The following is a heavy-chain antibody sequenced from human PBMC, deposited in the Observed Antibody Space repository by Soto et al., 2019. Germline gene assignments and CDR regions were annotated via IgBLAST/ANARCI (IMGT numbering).Heavy chain of an antibody. J-gene: IGHJ5*02. CDR1: GGSFSGYY. CDR3: ARGLSPRLGWFDP. CDR2: INHSGST. Sequence: QVQLQQWGAGLLKPSETLSLTCAVYGGSFSGYYWSWIRQPPGKGLEWIGEINHSGSTNYNPSLKSRVNISVDTSKNQFSLKLSSVTAADTAVYYCARGLSPRLGWFDPWGQGTLVTVSS. V-gene: IGHV4-34*01.